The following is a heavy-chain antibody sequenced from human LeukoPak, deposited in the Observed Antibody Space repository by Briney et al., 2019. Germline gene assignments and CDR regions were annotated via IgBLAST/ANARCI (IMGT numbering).Heavy chain of an antibody. CDR3: ATLYYYDRSGFYRNDF. Sequence: ASVKVSCKVSGYTLTEFSMHWVRQAPGNGLEWMGGFDPDDGDTFYAQKFQGRVTMTEDTSTDTAYMELSSLRSDDTAVYYCATLYYYDRSGFYRNDFWGQGTLVTVSS. J-gene: IGHJ4*02. CDR2: FDPDDGDT. V-gene: IGHV1-24*01. CDR1: GYTLTEFS. D-gene: IGHD3-22*01.